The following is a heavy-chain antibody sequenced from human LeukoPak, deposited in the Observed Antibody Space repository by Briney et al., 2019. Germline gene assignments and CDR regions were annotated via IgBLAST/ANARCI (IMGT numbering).Heavy chain of an antibody. CDR3: ARDSHDFWSGYSPYYYYYMDV. V-gene: IGHV3-66*02. CDR1: GFTVSSNY. Sequence: GGSLRLSCAASGFTVSSNYMSWVRQAPGKGLEWVSVIYSGGSTYYADSVKGRFTISRDNSKNTLYLQMNSLRAEDTAVYYCARDSHDFWSGYSPYYYYYMDVWGKGTTVTVSS. CDR2: IYSGGST. D-gene: IGHD3-3*01. J-gene: IGHJ6*03.